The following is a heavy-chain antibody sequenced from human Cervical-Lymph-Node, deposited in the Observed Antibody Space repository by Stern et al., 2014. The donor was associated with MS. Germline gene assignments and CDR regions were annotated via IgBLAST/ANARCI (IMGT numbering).Heavy chain of an antibody. Sequence: QVQLQESGPGLVKPSGTLSLTCAVSGGSISSSNWWSWVRQPPGKGLEWIGEIYHSGSTNYNPSLKSRVTISVDKSKTQFSLKLSSVTAADTAVYYCARARYYYDSSGYIGPYFDYWGQGTLVTVSS. D-gene: IGHD3-22*01. V-gene: IGHV4-4*02. CDR1: GGSISSSNW. CDR3: ARARYYYDSSGYIGPYFDY. CDR2: IYHSGST. J-gene: IGHJ4*02.